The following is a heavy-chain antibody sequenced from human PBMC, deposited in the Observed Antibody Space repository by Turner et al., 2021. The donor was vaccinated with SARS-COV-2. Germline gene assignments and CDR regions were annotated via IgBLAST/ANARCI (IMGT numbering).Heavy chain of an antibody. D-gene: IGHD3-22*01. CDR2: ISPGGGER. CDR3: ARDSDGSGCLSSLDV. Sequence: VQLVESGGGVVQPGTSMSLSCAVYGFEFNHYGIQWVRQAPGKGLEWVAHISPGGGERYYPDSVKGRFTISRDDSRNTVFLQMNTLTAGDTAVYYCARDSDGSGCLSSLDVWGQGTLVTVSS. J-gene: IGHJ4*02. V-gene: IGHV3-33*02. CDR1: GFEFNHYG.